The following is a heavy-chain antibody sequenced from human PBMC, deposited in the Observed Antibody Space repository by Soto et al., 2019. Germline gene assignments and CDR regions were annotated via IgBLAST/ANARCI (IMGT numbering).Heavy chain of an antibody. CDR1: GFTFSSYA. D-gene: IGHD3-9*01. CDR2: ISGSGGST. CDR3: AKDRGTYYDILTGFDY. J-gene: IGHJ4*02. Sequence: GGSLRLSCAASGFTFSSYAMSWVRQAPGKGLEWVSAISGSGGSTYYADSVKGRFTISRDNSKNTLYLQMNSLRAEDTAVYYCAKDRGTYYDILTGFDYWGQGTLVTVSS. V-gene: IGHV3-23*01.